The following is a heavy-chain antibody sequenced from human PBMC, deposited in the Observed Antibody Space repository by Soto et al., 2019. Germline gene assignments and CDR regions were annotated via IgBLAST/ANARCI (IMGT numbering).Heavy chain of an antibody. CDR2: INHSGNT. CDR3: ASQGLPYFDWSPTPLYYMDV. Sequence: SETLSLTCAVYGGSCSGYYWSWIRQPPGKGLEWIGEINHSGNTNYNPSLKSRVTISVDKSKNQFSLKLSSVTAADTAVYYCASQGLPYFDWSPTPLYYMDVWGKGTTVTVSS. V-gene: IGHV4-34*01. J-gene: IGHJ6*03. CDR1: GGSCSGYY. D-gene: IGHD3-9*01.